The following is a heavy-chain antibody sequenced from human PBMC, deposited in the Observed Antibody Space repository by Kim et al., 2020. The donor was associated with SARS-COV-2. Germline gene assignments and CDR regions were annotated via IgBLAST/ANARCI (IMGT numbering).Heavy chain of an antibody. CDR3: ARDLGVVWLDY. CDR2: IYYSGST. Sequence: SETLSLTCTVSGGSISSYYWSWIRQPPGKGLEWIGYIYYSGSTNYNPSLKSRVTISVDTSKNQFSLKLSSVTAADTAVYYCARDLGVVWLDYWGQGTLVT. V-gene: IGHV4-59*13. D-gene: IGHD2-8*02. J-gene: IGHJ4*02. CDR1: GGSISSYY.